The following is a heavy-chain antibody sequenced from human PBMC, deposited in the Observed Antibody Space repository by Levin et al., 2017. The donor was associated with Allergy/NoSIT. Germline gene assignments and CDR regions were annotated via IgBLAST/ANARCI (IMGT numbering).Heavy chain of an antibody. CDR2: ISGSGGST. V-gene: IGHV3-23*01. Sequence: GGSLRLSCAASGFTFSTYAMNWVRQAPGKGLEWVSGISGSGGSTYYADSVKGRFTISRDNSKNTLYLQMNSLRAEDTALYYCAKRRGFDVGTSFDYWGQGALVTVSS. CDR3: AKRRGFDVGTSFDY. J-gene: IGHJ4*02. CDR1: GFTFSTYA. D-gene: IGHD1-1*01.